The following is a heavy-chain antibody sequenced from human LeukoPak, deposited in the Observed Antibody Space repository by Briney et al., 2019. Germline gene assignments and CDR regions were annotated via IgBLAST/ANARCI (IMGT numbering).Heavy chain of an antibody. CDR2: INYSGGST. D-gene: IGHD6-13*01. V-gene: IGHV3-23*01. CDR3: AREEQELVRDYYMDV. Sequence: GGSLRLSCAASGFTFNNYAMSWVRQAPGKGLEWVAAINYSGGSTYYADSVKGRFTISRDNSRNVLYLQMTSLSGDDSAVYYCAREEQELVRDYYMDVWGKGTTVTVSS. J-gene: IGHJ6*03. CDR1: GFTFNNYA.